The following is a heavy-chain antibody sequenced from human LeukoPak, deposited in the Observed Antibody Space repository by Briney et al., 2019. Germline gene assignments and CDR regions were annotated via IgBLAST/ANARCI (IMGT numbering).Heavy chain of an antibody. CDR2: ISSSRRNI. CDR1: GFTFCTYS. D-gene: IGHD6-6*01. J-gene: IGHJ6*01. CDR3: ARGANDVSSSAGPYYYYGMYV. Sequence: PGGSLTLSCSASGFTFCTYSMNWVRPAPGKGREWVTSISSSRRNIHYARYGKCRYTSSRDNAKSPLYLQMNSLRAEDTAVYYCARGANDVSSSAGPYYYYGMYVWGEGTTVTVSS. V-gene: IGHV3-21*01.